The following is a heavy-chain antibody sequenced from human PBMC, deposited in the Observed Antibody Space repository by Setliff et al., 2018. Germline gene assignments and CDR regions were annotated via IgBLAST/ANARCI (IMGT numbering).Heavy chain of an antibody. Sequence: SGGSLRLSCAASGFNFSSYVMSWVRQAPGKGLEWVSIIYSEDRSTDYADSVKGRFTISRDNSKNTLSLQMSSLRAEDTAFYYCAKDYTATFWEYNWFDLWGQGTLVT. V-gene: IGHV3-23*03. CDR3: AKDYTATFWEYNWFDL. CDR2: IYSEDRST. D-gene: IGHD3-3*01. CDR1: GFNFSSYV. J-gene: IGHJ5*02.